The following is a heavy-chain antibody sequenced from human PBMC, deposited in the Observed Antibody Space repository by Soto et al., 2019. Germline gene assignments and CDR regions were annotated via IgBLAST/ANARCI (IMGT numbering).Heavy chain of an antibody. J-gene: IGHJ5*02. D-gene: IGHD2-21*02. CDR3: ARESGDWPLNWFDP. CDR2: ITSDGKSK. CDR1: GFNFSNHW. V-gene: IGHV3-74*01. Sequence: GGSLRLSCGASGFNFSNHWMHGFRHRPAEGLVWVSRITSDGKSKAYAESVKGRFAISRDNAKNTLYLQMNGLTAEDTAVYYCARESGDWPLNWFDPWGQGTLVTVSS.